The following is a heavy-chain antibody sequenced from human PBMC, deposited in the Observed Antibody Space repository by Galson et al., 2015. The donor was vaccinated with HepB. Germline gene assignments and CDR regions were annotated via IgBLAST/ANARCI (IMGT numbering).Heavy chain of an antibody. CDR2: ISGSGGST. CDR1: GFTFSSYA. D-gene: IGHD4-17*01. Sequence: SLRLSCAASGFTFSSYAMSWVRQAPGKGLEWVSAISGSGGSTYYADSVKGRFTIPRDNSKNTLYLQMNSLRAEDTAVYYCAKDFEGTVTGTGYNWFDPWGQGTLVTVSS. J-gene: IGHJ5*02. CDR3: AKDFEGTVTGTGYNWFDP. V-gene: IGHV3-23*01.